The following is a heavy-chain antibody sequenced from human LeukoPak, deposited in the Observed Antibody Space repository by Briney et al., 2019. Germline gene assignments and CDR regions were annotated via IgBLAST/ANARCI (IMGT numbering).Heavy chain of an antibody. V-gene: IGHV3-21*01. CDR2: ISSSSSYI. D-gene: IGHD3-10*01. J-gene: IGHJ4*02. CDR3: ARAVDYYGSGSYSYYFDY. CDR1: GFTFSSYS. Sequence: GGSLRLSCAASGFTFSSYSMNWVRRAPGKGLEWVSSISSSSSYIYYADSVKGRFTISRDNAKNSLYLQMNSLRAEDTAVYYCARAVDYYGSGSYSYYFDYWGQGTLVTVSS.